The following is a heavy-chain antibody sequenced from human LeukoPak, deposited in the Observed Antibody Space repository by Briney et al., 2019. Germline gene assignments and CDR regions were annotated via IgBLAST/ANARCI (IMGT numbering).Heavy chain of an antibody. CDR3: ARVYVDTAMGPQDYFDY. J-gene: IGHJ4*02. V-gene: IGHV4-59*01. CDR1: GGSISSYY. Sequence: PSETLSLTCTVSGGSISSYYWSWIRQPPGKGLEWIGYIYYSGSTNYNPSLKSRVTISVDTSKKQFSLKLTSVTVADTAVYYCARVYVDTAMGPQDYFDYWGQGTLVTVSS. D-gene: IGHD5-18*01. CDR2: IYYSGST.